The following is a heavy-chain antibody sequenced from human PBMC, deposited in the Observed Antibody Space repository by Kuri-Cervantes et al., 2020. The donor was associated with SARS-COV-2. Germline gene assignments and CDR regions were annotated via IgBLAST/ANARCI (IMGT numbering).Heavy chain of an antibody. J-gene: IGHJ3*01. CDR1: GGSISSGGYY. CDR2: AYYNGNT. Sequence: SETLSLTCTVSGGSISSGGYYWSWVRQHPGRGPEWIGYAYYNGNTFYSPSLKSRVTMSIDTSRNQFSLRLSSVTAADTAAYYCARGGTTVPTSGAFDFWGQGTLVTVSS. V-gene: IGHV4-31*03. D-gene: IGHD4-17*01. CDR3: ARGGTTVPTSGAFDF.